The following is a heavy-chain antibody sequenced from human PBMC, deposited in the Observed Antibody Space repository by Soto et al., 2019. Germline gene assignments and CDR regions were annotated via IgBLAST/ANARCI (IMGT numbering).Heavy chain of an antibody. CDR3: AKAIHDYYAPLDY. Sequence: EVQLLESGGGVVQPGGSLRLSCTASGFTFSNYAMGWVRQAPGKGLEWVSVISGGADDTHYADSVKGRFTISRYNSKNTVYVQMDSLRAEDTAVYYCAKAIHDYYAPLDYWGQVRRVTVSS. CDR2: ISGGADDT. V-gene: IGHV3-23*01. CDR1: GFTFSNYA. D-gene: IGHD3-3*01. J-gene: IGHJ4*02.